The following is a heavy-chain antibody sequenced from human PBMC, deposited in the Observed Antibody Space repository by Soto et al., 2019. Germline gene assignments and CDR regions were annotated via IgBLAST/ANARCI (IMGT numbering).Heavy chain of an antibody. CDR1: GGSISSGGYY. CDR2: IYYSGST. Sequence: QVQLQESGPGLVKPSQTLSVTCTVSGGSISSGGYYWNWIRQHPGKGLEWIGYIYYSGSTYYNPSLKSRVTISVDTSKNQFSLKLSSVTAADTAVYYCARGSTTDYYRSGRYYSFPEFWGQGTLVTVSS. V-gene: IGHV4-31*03. D-gene: IGHD3-10*01. CDR3: ARGSTTDYYRSGRYYSFPEF. J-gene: IGHJ4*02.